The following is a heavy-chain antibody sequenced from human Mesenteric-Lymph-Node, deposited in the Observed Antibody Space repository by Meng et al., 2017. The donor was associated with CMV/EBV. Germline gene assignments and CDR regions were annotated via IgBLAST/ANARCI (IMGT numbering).Heavy chain of an antibody. CDR3: ARDPVKLTRNDYVWGSYRSGGFDT. Sequence: AMHWVRQAPGKGLEWVAVISKDGTTKYYADSVKGRFTISRDNSKNTLYLQMNSLTTEDTAVYFCARDPVKLTRNDYVWGSYRSGGFDTWGQGTLVTVS. CDR2: ISKDGTTK. J-gene: IGHJ5*02. D-gene: IGHD3-16*02. V-gene: IGHV3-30*04. CDR1: A.